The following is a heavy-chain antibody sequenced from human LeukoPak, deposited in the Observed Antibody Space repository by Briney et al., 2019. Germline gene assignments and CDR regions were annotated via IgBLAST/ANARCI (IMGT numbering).Heavy chain of an antibody. J-gene: IGHJ5*02. CDR3: ASGVYSSGWYRVWFDP. CDR1: GGSISSSSYY. Sequence: SETLSLTCTVSGGSISSSSYYWGWIRQPPGKGLEWIGSIYYSGSTYYNPSLKSRVTISVDTSKNQFSLKLSSVTAADTAVYYCASGVYSSGWYRVWFDPWGQGTLVTVSS. CDR2: IYYSGST. D-gene: IGHD6-19*01. V-gene: IGHV4-39*07.